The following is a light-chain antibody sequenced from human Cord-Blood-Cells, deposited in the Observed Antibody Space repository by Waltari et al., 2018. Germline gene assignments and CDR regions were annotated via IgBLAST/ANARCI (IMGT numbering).Light chain of an antibody. Sequence: AIRMTSSPSSLSASTGDRVTITCRASQGISSYLAWYQQKPGKAPKLLIYAASTLQSGVPSRFSGSGSGTDFTLTISCLQSEDFATYYCQQYYSYPRTFGGGTKVEIK. J-gene: IGKJ4*01. V-gene: IGKV1-8*01. CDR2: AAS. CDR3: QQYYSYPRT. CDR1: QGISSY.